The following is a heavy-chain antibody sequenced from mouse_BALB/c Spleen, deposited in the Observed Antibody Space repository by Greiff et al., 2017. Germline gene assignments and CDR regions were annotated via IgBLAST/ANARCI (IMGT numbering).Heavy chain of an antibody. CDR2: ISSGGGST. CDR1: GFAFSSYD. CDR3: ARHYYGYSYAMDY. V-gene: IGHV5-12-1*01. Sequence: EVHLVESGGGLVKPGGSLKLSCAASGFAFSSYDMSWVRQTPEKRLEWVAYISSGGGSTYYPDTVKGRFTISRDNAKNTLYLQMSSLKSEDTAMYYCARHYYGYSYAMDYWGQGTSVTVSS. D-gene: IGHD1-2*01. J-gene: IGHJ4*01.